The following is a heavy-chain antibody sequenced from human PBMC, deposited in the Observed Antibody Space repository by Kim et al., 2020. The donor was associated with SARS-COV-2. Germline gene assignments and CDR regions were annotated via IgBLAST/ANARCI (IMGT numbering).Heavy chain of an antibody. D-gene: IGHD3-10*01. J-gene: IGHJ3*02. CDR3: ARLFESGSGSLVRGVRPPFDFDI. CDR2: IYYSGST. V-gene: IGHV4-39*01. Sequence: SETLSLTCTVSGGSISSSSYYWGWIRQPPGKGLEWIGSIYYSGSTYYNPSLKSRVTISVDTSKNQFSLKLSSVTAADTAVYYCARLFESGSGSLVRGVRPPFDFDIWGQGTMVTVSS. CDR1: GGSISSSSYY.